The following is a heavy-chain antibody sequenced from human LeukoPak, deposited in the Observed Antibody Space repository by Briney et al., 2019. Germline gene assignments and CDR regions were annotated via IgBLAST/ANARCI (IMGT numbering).Heavy chain of an antibody. V-gene: IGHV1-69*04. CDR1: GGTFSSYA. D-gene: IGHD5-24*01. J-gene: IGHJ4*02. CDR2: IIPILGIA. CDR3: ATLGMATIFDY. Sequence: ASVKVSCKASGGTFSSYAISWVRQAPGQGLEWMGRIIPILGIANYAQKFQGRVTITADKSTSTAYMELSSLRSEDTAVYYCATLGMATIFDYWGQGTLVTVSS.